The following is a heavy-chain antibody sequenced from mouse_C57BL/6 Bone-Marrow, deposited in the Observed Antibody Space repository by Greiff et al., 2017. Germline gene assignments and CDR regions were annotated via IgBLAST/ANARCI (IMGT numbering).Heavy chain of an antibody. J-gene: IGHJ3*01. Sequence: QVQLQQSGAELARPGASVKLSCKASGYTFTSYGISWVKQRTGQGLEWIGEIYPRSGNTYYNEKFKGKATLTADKSSSTAYMELRSPSSEDAAVYFCARCEFPCFAYWGQGTLVTVSA. CDR3: ARCEFPCFAY. V-gene: IGHV1-81*01. CDR1: GYTFTSYG. CDR2: IYPRSGNT.